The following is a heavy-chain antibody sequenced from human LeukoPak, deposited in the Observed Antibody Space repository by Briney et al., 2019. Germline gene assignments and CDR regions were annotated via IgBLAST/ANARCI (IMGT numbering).Heavy chain of an antibody. CDR1: GFMFSRYW. V-gene: IGHV3-74*01. Sequence: GGSLRLSCAASGFMFSRYWMHWVRQAPGKGPVWVSHIKSDGSSTTYADSVKGRFTNSRDNAKSTLYLQMNSLRVEDTAVYYCVRDSSSWYYDYWGQGTLVTVSS. CDR2: IKSDGSST. D-gene: IGHD6-13*01. J-gene: IGHJ4*02. CDR3: VRDSSSWYYDY.